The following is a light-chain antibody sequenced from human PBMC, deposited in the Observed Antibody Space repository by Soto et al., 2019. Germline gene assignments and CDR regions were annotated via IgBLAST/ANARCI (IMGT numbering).Light chain of an antibody. V-gene: IGLV1-51*01. CDR1: SSNIGNNY. Sequence: QSVLTQPPSVSAAPGQKVTISCSGSSSNIGNNYVSWYQQLPGTAPKLLIYDNDKRPSGIPDRFSGSKSGTSATLGVTGLQTGDKADYYCATWDSSLSAGVFGGGAQLPVL. CDR3: ATWDSSLSAGV. CDR2: DND. J-gene: IGLJ2*01.